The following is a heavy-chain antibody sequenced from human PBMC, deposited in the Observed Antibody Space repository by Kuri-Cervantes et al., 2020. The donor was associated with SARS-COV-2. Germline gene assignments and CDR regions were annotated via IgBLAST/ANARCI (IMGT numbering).Heavy chain of an antibody. CDR3: ARDERWRYCSGGGCYGDYYYGMDV. V-gene: IGHV3-53*01. CDR2: IYSGGST. D-gene: IGHD2-15*01. CDR1: GFTVSSNY. Sequence: ETLSLTCAASGFTVSSNYMSWVRQAPGKGLEWVSVIYSGGSTYYADSVKGRFTISRDNSKNTLYLQMNSLRAEDTAVYYCARDERWRYCSGGGCYGDYYYGMDVWGQGTTVTVSS. J-gene: IGHJ6*02.